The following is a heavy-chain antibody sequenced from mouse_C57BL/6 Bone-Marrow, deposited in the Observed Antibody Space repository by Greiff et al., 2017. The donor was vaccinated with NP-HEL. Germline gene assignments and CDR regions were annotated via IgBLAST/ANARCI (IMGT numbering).Heavy chain of an antibody. Sequence: VQLKQSGGGLVQPKGSLKLSCAASGFSFNTYAMNWVRQAPGKGLEWVARIRSKSNNYATYYADSVKDRFTISRDDSESMLYLQMNNLKTEDTAMYYCVRDYYGSSYWYFDVWGTGTTVTVSS. V-gene: IGHV10-1*01. CDR3: VRDYYGSSYWYFDV. D-gene: IGHD1-1*01. J-gene: IGHJ1*03. CDR2: IRSKSNNYAT. CDR1: GFSFNTYA.